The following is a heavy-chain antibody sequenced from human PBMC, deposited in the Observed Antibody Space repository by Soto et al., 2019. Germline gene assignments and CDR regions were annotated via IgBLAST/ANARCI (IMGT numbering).Heavy chain of an antibody. V-gene: IGHV1-18*01. D-gene: IGHD3-3*01. CDR2: ISAYNGNT. CDR1: GYAFTSYG. Sequence: ASVMVSCKESGYAFTSYGISWVRQAPGRGLEWMGWISAYNGNTNYAQKLQGSVTMTTDPSTSKAYMELRRLRSDDTAVYYCARDNGNYDSWSGYYAVYYAMDVWG. CDR3: ARDNGNYDSWSGYYAVYYAMDV. J-gene: IGHJ6*01.